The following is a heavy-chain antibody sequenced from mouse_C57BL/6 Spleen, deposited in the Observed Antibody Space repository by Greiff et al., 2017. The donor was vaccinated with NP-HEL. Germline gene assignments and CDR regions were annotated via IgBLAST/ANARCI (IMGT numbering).Heavy chain of an antibody. J-gene: IGHJ4*01. V-gene: IGHV1-63*01. CDR3: ARDDYYNGGGAMDY. CDR1: GYTFTNYW. D-gene: IGHD1-1*02. CDR2: IYPGGGYT. Sequence: VQVVESGAELVRPGTSVKMSCKASGYTFTNYWIGWAKQRPGHGLEWIGDIYPGGGYTNYNEKFKGKATLTADKSSSTAYMQFSSLTSEDSAIYYCARDDYYNGGGAMDYWGQGTSVTVSS.